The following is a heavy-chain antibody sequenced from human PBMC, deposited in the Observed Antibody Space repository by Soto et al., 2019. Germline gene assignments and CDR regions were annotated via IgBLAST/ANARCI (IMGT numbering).Heavy chain of an antibody. D-gene: IGHD2-2*01. J-gene: IGHJ5*02. CDR3: ARDPYDIVVVPAAPSSWFDP. V-gene: IGHV1-46*03. Sequence: QVQLVQSGAEVKKPGASVKVSCKASGYTFTSYYMHWVRQAPGQGLEWMGIINPSGGSTSYAQKFKGRVTMTRDTSTSTVYMELSSLRSEDTAVYYCARDPYDIVVVPAAPSSWFDPWGQGTLVTVSS. CDR2: INPSGGST. CDR1: GYTFTSYY.